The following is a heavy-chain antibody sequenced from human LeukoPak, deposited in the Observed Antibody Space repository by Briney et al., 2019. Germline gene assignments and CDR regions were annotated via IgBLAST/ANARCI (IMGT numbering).Heavy chain of an antibody. CDR3: ARGGYYGSGNDFRFDP. Sequence: SETLSLTCAVYGGSFSGYYWSWIRQPPGKGLEWIGYIDYSGYTNYNPSLKSRVTISVDTSKNQFSLKLPSVTAADPSVYFCARGGYYGSGNDFRFDPWGQGTLVTVSS. V-gene: IGHV4-59*13. CDR1: GGSFSGYY. D-gene: IGHD3-10*01. J-gene: IGHJ5*02. CDR2: IDYSGYT.